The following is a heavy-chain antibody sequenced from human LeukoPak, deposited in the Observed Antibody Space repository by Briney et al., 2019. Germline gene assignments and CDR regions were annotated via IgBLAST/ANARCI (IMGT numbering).Heavy chain of an antibody. D-gene: IGHD3-10*01. J-gene: IGHJ6*02. CDR3: ARDRITMVRGVFGRSIYYYGMDV. Sequence: GGSLRLSCAASGFTFSSYWMSWVRQAPGKGLEWVANIKQDGSEKYYVDSVKGRFTISRDNAKNSLYLQMNSLRAEDTAVYCCARDRITMVRGVFGRSIYYYGMDVWGQGTTVTVSS. V-gene: IGHV3-7*01. CDR2: IKQDGSEK. CDR1: GFTFSSYW.